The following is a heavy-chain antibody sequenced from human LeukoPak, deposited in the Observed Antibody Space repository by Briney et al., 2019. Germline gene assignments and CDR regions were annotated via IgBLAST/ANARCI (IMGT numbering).Heavy chain of an antibody. J-gene: IGHJ5*02. CDR2: IYTSGST. D-gene: IGHD2-15*01. CDR3: ARVDGSCSGGSCPSGNWFDP. CDR1: GVSISSGSYY. V-gene: IGHV4-61*02. Sequence: SETLSLTCTVSGVSISSGSYYWRWIRQPAGKGLEWIGRIYTSGSTNYNPSLKSRVTISVDTSKNQFSLKLSSVTAADTAVYYCARVDGSCSGGSCPSGNWFDPWGQGTLVTVSS.